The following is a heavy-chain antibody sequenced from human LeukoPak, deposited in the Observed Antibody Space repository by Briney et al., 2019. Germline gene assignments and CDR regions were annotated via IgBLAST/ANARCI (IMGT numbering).Heavy chain of an antibody. D-gene: IGHD1-14*01. J-gene: IGHJ4*02. CDR1: GFTLSNYA. Sequence: GGTLRLSCAASGFTLSNYAMNWVRQAPGKGLEWVSSINGSGDKTYYADSVKGRFTISRDNSKNTLYLQMNSLRAENTAVYYCAKPARTDYADYWGQGTLVTVSS. CDR3: AKPARTDYADY. V-gene: IGHV3-23*01. CDR2: INGSGDKT.